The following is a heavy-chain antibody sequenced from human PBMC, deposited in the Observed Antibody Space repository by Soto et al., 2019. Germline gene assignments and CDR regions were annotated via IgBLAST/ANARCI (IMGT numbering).Heavy chain of an antibody. V-gene: IGHV4-30-4*01. J-gene: IGHJ6*02. CDR3: ARCIAALYYYYGMDV. CDR1: GGSISSGDYY. D-gene: IGHD6-6*01. Sequence: QVQLQESGPGLVKPSQTLSLTCTVSGGSISSGDYYWSWIRQPPGKGLEWIGYIYYSGSTYYNPSLKGRVTISVDTSKYRFSVKLSSVTAADTAVYYCARCIAALYYYYGMDVWGQGTTVTVSS. CDR2: IYYSGST.